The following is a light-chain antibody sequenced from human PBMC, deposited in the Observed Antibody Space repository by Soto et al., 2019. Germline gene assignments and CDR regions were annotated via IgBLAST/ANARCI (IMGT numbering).Light chain of an antibody. CDR1: QSVTSSY. V-gene: IGKV3-20*01. J-gene: IGKJ4*01. Sequence: EIVLTQSPGTLSLSPGERVTLSCRASQSVTSSYLAWYQPKPGQAPRLLIYGASTRATGIPDRFSGSGSGTDFTLTISRLEPEDFAVYYCQQYGSSRLTFGGGTKVQI. CDR3: QQYGSSRLT. CDR2: GAS.